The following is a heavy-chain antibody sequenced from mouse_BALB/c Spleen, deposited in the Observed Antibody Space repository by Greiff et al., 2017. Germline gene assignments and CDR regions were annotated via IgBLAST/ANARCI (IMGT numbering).Heavy chain of an antibody. CDR2: IWSGGST. V-gene: IGHV2-5-1*01. J-gene: IGHJ4*01. CDR1: GFSFTSYG. CDR3: ANYCYGKDLEAMDY. D-gene: IGHD2-1*01. Sequence: QVQLKQSGPSLVQPSQSLSITCTVSGFSFTSYGVHWVRQSPGKGLEWLGVIWSGGSTDYNAAFMYRLGISKDNSTSQVYFKMNSLQADDTAIYYCANYCYGKDLEAMDYWGQGTSVTVSS.